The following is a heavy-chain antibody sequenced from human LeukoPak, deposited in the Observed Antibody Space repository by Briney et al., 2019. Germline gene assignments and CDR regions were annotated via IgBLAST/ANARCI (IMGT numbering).Heavy chain of an antibody. Sequence: HTGRSLRLSCAASGFTFSSYAMHWVRQAPGKGLEWVAVISYDGSNKYYADSVKGRFTISRDNAKNSLYLQMNSLRAEDTAVYYCARDRRYYYGSGSYQSYDYWGQGTLVTVSS. V-gene: IGHV3-30-3*01. J-gene: IGHJ4*02. D-gene: IGHD3-10*01. CDR1: GFTFSSYA. CDR3: ARDRRYYYGSGSYQSYDY. CDR2: ISYDGSNK.